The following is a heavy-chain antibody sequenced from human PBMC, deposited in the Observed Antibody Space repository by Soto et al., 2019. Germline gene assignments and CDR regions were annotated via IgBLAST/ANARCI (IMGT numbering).Heavy chain of an antibody. CDR2: INHGGIT. D-gene: IGHD3-22*01. Sequence: QVQLQQWGAGLLKPAETLSLTCAVYGGSFSGYYWSWIRQPPGKGLEWIGEINHGGITNYNSSLKSRVTISVDTSKTHFSLNLTPVTAADTAVYYCATGYYDNRLHYWGQGTLVTVSP. J-gene: IGHJ4*02. V-gene: IGHV4-34*01. CDR1: GGSFSGYY. CDR3: ATGYYDNRLHY.